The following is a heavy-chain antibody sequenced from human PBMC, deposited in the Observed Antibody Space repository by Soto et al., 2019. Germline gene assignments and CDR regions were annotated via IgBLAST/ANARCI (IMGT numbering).Heavy chain of an antibody. CDR2: LSGSGGST. J-gene: IGHJ4*02. V-gene: IGHV3-23*01. CDR1: GFTFSSYA. D-gene: IGHD2-2*01. Sequence: LRLSCAASGFTFSSYAMSWVRQAPGKGLEWVSALSGSGGSTYYADSVKGRFTISRDNSKNTLYLQMNRLRAEDTALYYCAKYVPAATYYFDYWGQGTLVTVSS. CDR3: AKYVPAATYYFDY.